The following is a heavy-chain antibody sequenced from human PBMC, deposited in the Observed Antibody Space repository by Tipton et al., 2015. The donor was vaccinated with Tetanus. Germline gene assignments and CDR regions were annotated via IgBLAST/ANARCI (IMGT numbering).Heavy chain of an antibody. Sequence: SLRLSCAASGFTFSSYGMHWVRQAPGKGLEWVAVISYDGSNKYYADSVKGRFTISRDNSKNTLYLQMNSLRAEDTAVYYCAKDFRGGLASFDYWGQGTLVTVSS. D-gene: IGHD6-25*01. CDR3: AKDFRGGLASFDY. V-gene: IGHV3-30*18. J-gene: IGHJ4*02. CDR1: GFTFSSYG. CDR2: ISYDGSNK.